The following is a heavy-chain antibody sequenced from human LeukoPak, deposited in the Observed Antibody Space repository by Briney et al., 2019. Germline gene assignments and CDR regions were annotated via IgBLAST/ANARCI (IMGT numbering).Heavy chain of an antibody. Sequence: ASVKVSCKASGDTVIGYYMHWVREAPGQGLEWMGWINPNSDGSIYAQKFQGRVTMTRDTSISTAYMELSRLRSDDTAVYYCALTTVTTYAFDFWGPGTLLTVSS. CDR3: ALTTVTTYAFDF. D-gene: IGHD4-17*01. CDR2: INPNSDGS. J-gene: IGHJ3*01. CDR1: GDTVIGYY. V-gene: IGHV1-2*02.